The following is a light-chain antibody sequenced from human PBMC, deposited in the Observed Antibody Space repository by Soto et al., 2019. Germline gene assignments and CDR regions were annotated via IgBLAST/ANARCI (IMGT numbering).Light chain of an antibody. V-gene: IGKV1-5*03. CDR2: KAS. Sequence: DIQMTQSPSTLSASVGDRVTITCRASQSISTWLAWYQQKPGKAPYLLIYKASSLEGGVPSRFSGSGSGTEFNITISSLQPDDFATYYCQHYNAYPLTFGGGTTVEIK. CDR1: QSISTW. J-gene: IGKJ4*01. CDR3: QHYNAYPLT.